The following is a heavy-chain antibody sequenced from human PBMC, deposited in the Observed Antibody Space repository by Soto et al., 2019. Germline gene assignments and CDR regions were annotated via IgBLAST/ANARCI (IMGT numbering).Heavy chain of an antibody. Sequence: VQLLESGGGLVQPGSSLRLSCAASGFTFSSYAMSWVRQAPGTGLEWVSAIGASGRSTDHADSVKGRFTISRDKYQNTLYLQMNSLRAEDTALYDCAKRLNTYYFDSWGQGILVTVSS. CDR2: IGASGRST. CDR1: GFTFSSYA. CDR3: AKRLNTYYFDS. D-gene: IGHD2-8*01. J-gene: IGHJ4*02. V-gene: IGHV3-23*01.